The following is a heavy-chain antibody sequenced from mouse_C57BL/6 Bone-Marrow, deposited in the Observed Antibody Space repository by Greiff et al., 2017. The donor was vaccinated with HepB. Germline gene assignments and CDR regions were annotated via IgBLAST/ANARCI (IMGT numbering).Heavy chain of an antibody. Sequence: VQLQQSGAELVRPGASVKLSCKASGYTFTSYGISWVKQRTGQGLEWIGQIYPRSGNTYYNEKFKGKATLTADKSSSTAYMELRSLTSEDSAVYFCARSKYYYGNAIDYWGQGTAVTVSS. CDR2: IYPRSGNT. V-gene: IGHV1-81*01. CDR1: GYTFTSYG. D-gene: IGHD1-1*01. J-gene: IGHJ4*01. CDR3: ARSKYYYGNAIDY.